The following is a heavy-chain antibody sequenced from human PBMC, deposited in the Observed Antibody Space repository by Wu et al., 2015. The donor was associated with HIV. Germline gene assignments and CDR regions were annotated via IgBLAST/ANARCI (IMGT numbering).Heavy chain of an antibody. CDR2: IIPIFGTA. Sequence: QVQLVQSGAEVKKPGSSVKVSCKASGGTFSSYAISWVRQAPGQGLEWMGRIIPIFGTANYAQKFQGRVTITADESTSTAYMELSSLRSEDTAVYYCARWFGELEGNFYYYYYGMDVWGQGTTVTVSS. D-gene: IGHD3-10*01. V-gene: IGHV1-69*13. J-gene: IGHJ6*02. CDR1: GGTFSSYA. CDR3: ARWFGELEGNFYYYYYGMDV.